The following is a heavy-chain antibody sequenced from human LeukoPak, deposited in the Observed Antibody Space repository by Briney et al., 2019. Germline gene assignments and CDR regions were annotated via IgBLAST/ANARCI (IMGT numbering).Heavy chain of an antibody. CDR1: GYTFTNYG. CDR3: ARDRGDYYFDY. J-gene: IGHJ4*02. V-gene: IGHV1-18*01. CDR2: IGRNNGNT. Sequence: GASVNVSCKASGYTFTNYGITWVRQAPGQGLEWMGWIGRNNGNTKFAQKLQGRVTMTTDTSTTTAYMELRSLRSDDTAVYFCARDRGDYYFDYWGQGTLVSVSS. D-gene: IGHD6-25*01.